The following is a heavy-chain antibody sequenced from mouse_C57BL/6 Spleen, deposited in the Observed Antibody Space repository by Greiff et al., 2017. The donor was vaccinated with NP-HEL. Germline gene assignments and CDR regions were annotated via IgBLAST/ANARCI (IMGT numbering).Heavy chain of an antibody. V-gene: IGHV1-19*01. CDR3: ARGLLRSPMDY. CDR2: INPYNGGT. D-gene: IGHD1-1*01. Sequence: EVQLVESGPVLVKPGASVKMSCKASGYTFTDYYMNWVKQSHGKSLEWIGVINPYNGGTSYNQKFKGKATLTVDKSSSTAYMELNSLTSEDSAVYYCARGLLRSPMDYWGQGTSVTVSS. J-gene: IGHJ4*01. CDR1: GYTFTDYY.